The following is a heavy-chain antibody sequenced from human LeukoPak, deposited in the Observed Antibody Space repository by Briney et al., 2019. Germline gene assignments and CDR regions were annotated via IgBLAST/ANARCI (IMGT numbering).Heavy chain of an antibody. CDR2: MNPNSGNT. J-gene: IGHJ6*02. V-gene: IGHV1-8*01. D-gene: IGHD6-19*01. CDR1: GYTFTSYD. Sequence: ASVKVSCKASGYTFTSYDIYWVRQATGRGLEWLGWMNPNSGNTDYAQRFQGRVTMTRSTSINTAYMELSTLRSEDTAVYYCARGLKQWLGRSYYYYGMDVWGQGTTVTVSS. CDR3: ARGLKQWLGRSYYYYGMDV.